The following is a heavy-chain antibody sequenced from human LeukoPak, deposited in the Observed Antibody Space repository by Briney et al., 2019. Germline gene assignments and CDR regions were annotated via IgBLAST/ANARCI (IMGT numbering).Heavy chain of an antibody. Sequence: SQTLSLTCTVSGGSISSGDYYWSWIRQPPGKGLEWIGYIYYSGTTFYNPSLKSRLTISVDTSKNQFSLTLSSVTAADTAVYYCARLSASYLYYLNCWGQGTLVTVSS. V-gene: IGHV4-30-4*08. D-gene: IGHD1-26*01. CDR1: GGSISSGDYY. J-gene: IGHJ4*02. CDR2: IYYSGTT. CDR3: ARLSASYLYYLNC.